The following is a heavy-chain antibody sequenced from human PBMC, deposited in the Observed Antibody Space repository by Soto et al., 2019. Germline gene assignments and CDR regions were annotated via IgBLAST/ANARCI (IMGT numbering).Heavy chain of an antibody. CDR2: ISGSGGST. V-gene: IGHV3-23*01. D-gene: IGHD6-13*01. Sequence: EVQLLESGGGLVQPGGSLRLSCAASGFTFSSYATSWVRQAPGKGLEWVSAISGSGGSTYYADSVKGRFTISRDNSKNTLYLQMNSLRAEDTAVYYCAKAPSYSSSGVGYYFDYWGQGTLVTVSS. CDR1: GFTFSSYA. J-gene: IGHJ4*02. CDR3: AKAPSYSSSGVGYYFDY.